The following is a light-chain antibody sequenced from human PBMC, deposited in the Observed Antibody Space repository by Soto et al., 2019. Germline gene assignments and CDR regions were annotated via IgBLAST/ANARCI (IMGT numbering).Light chain of an antibody. Sequence: EIVLTQSPATLALSPGERATLSCRASQTVDNYLGWYQQKVGQAPRLLIYDASKRATGIPSRFSGGGSGTDFTLTISNLEPEDFAGYYCQQRSDGLSFGGGTKVEIK. CDR2: DAS. V-gene: IGKV3-11*01. CDR1: QTVDNY. CDR3: QQRSDGLS. J-gene: IGKJ4*01.